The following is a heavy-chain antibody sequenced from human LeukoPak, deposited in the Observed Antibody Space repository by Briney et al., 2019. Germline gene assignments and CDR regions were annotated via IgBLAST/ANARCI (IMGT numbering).Heavy chain of an antibody. CDR3: ARGGREQQLPQIQYYYYYYMDV. D-gene: IGHD6-13*01. Sequence: PGGSLRLSCAASGFTFSSYSMNWVRQAPGKGLEWVSSISSSSSYIYYADSVKGRFTISRDNAKNSLYLQMNSLRAEDTAVYYCARGGREQQLPQIQYYYYYYMDVWGKGTTVTVS. V-gene: IGHV3-21*01. J-gene: IGHJ6*03. CDR1: GFTFSSYS. CDR2: ISSSSSYI.